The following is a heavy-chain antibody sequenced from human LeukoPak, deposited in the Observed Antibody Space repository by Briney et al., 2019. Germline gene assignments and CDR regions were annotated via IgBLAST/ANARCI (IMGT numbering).Heavy chain of an antibody. CDR3: ARDGAIAAAGFGNY. Sequence: ASVKVSCKASGYDLTVYYIFWVRQAPGQGLEWMGWISTYNGNTNYAQNLQGRVAMTTDTSTSTAYMELKGLRSDDTAIYYCARDGAIAAAGFGNYWGQGTLVTVSS. V-gene: IGHV1-18*04. CDR2: ISTYNGNT. D-gene: IGHD6-13*01. J-gene: IGHJ4*02. CDR1: GYDLTVYY.